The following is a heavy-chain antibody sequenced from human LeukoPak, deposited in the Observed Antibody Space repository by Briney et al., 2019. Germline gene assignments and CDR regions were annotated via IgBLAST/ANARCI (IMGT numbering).Heavy chain of an antibody. D-gene: IGHD3-22*01. CDR3: ARVGPYYYDSSSYYDY. CDR2: INHSGRT. Sequence: GSLRLSCAASGFTVSSNYMSWVRQAPGKGLEWMGEINHSGRTNYNPSLKSRVTISVDTSKNEFSLKLSSVTAAGTAVYYCARVGPYYYDSSSYYDYWGQGTLVTVSS. J-gene: IGHJ4*02. CDR1: GFTVSSNY. V-gene: IGHV4-34*01.